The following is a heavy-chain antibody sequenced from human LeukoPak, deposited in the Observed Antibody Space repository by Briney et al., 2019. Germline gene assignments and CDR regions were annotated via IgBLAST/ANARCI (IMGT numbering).Heavy chain of an antibody. CDR2: IWYDGSDK. CDR3: ARDIRSRYFDY. J-gene: IGHJ4*02. Sequence: HSGGSLRLSCAASGFTFSSYGMHWVRQAPGKGLEWVAVIWYDGSDKYYADSVKGRFTISRDNSKNTPYLQMNSLRAEDTAVYYCARDIRSRYFDYWGQGTLVTVSS. V-gene: IGHV3-33*01. CDR1: GFTFSSYG.